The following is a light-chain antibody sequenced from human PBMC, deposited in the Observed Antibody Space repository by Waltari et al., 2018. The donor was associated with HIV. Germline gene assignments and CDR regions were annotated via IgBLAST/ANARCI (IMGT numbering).Light chain of an antibody. CDR2: ELS. V-gene: IGLV2-14*01. Sequence: QSALTQPASVAGSPGQSITISCTGTSSDVGGYNYVSWYQQHPGKAPKLMIYELSNRPSGVPNRFSGSKSGNTASLTISGLQAEDEADDCCSSYTSSSTLGVFGGGTKLTVL. CDR3: SSYTSSSTLGV. CDR1: SSDVGGYNY. J-gene: IGLJ2*01.